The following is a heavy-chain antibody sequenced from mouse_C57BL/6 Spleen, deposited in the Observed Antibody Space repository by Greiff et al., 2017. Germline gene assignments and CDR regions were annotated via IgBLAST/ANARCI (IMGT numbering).Heavy chain of an antibody. D-gene: IGHD1-1*01. CDR1: GYTFTSYW. Sequence: QVQLQQPGAELVKPGASVKMSCKASGYTFTSYWITWVKQRPGQGLEWIGDIYPGSGSTNYNEKFKSKATLTVETASSTAYMQLSSLTSEDSAVYYCARRTTVRSWYFDVWGTGTTVTVSS. V-gene: IGHV1-55*01. J-gene: IGHJ1*03. CDR2: IYPGSGST. CDR3: ARRTTVRSWYFDV.